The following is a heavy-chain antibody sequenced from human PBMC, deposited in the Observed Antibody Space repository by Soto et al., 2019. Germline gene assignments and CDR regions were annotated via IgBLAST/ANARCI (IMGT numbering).Heavy chain of an antibody. D-gene: IGHD3-3*01. CDR3: ARTNYDFWSGSAVGMDV. J-gene: IGHJ6*02. Sequence: QVQLVQSGAEVKKPGASVKVSCKASGYTFTSYGISWVRQAPGQGLEWMGWISAYNGNTNYAQKLQGRVTMTTDTSTSTAYMELRSLRSDDTAVYYCARTNYDFWSGSAVGMDVWGQGTTVTVSS. CDR1: GYTFTSYG. V-gene: IGHV1-18*01. CDR2: ISAYNGNT.